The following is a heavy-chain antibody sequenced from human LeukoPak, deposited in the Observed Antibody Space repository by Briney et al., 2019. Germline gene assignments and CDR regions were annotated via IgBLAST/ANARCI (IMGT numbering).Heavy chain of an antibody. CDR2: IYHSGST. D-gene: IGHD2-21*02. V-gene: IGHV4-30-2*01. Sequence: SSQTLSLTCAVSGGSISSGGYSWSWIRQPPGKGLEWIGYIYHSGSTYYNPSLKSRVTISVDRSKNQFPLKLSSVTAADTAVYYCARLDHCGGDCYLFDYWGQGTLVTVSS. CDR1: GGSISSGGYS. J-gene: IGHJ4*02. CDR3: ARLDHCGGDCYLFDY.